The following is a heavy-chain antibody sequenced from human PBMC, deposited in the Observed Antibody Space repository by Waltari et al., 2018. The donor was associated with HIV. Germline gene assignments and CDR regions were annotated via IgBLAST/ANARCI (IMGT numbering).Heavy chain of an antibody. D-gene: IGHD3-3*01. CDR1: GFTIDDYG. V-gene: IGHV3-20*04. J-gene: IGHJ1*01. CDR2: IDWKGGSA. Sequence: DVRLVESGGEVVRPGASLRLSCVASGFTIDDYGMAWVRQRPGQGLEWVSNIDWKGGSANYGDSVKGRFTVFRDNPKASLYLQMNNLRDEDTGLYYCVRDSDGSGYDIWGRGTLVTVFS. CDR3: VRDSDGSGYDI.